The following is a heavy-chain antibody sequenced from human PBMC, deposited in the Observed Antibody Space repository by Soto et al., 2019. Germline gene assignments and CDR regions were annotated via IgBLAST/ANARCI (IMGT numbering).Heavy chain of an antibody. J-gene: IGHJ6*02. V-gene: IGHV1-2*04. CDR1: GYTFTGYY. Sequence: ASVKVSCKASGYTFTGYYMHWVRQAPGQGLEWMGWINPNSGGTNYAQKFQGWVTMTRDTSISTAYMELSRLRSDDTAVYYCARDVAAAGQYYYYYYGMDVWGQGTTVTVS. D-gene: IGHD6-13*01. CDR2: INPNSGGT. CDR3: ARDVAAAGQYYYYYYGMDV.